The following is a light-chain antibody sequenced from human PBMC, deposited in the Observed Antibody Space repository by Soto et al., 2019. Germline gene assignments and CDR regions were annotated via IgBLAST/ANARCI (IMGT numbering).Light chain of an antibody. CDR3: RSFAGRSPWV. Sequence: QSALTQPASVSGSPGQSITISCTGPSSDVGSYNLVSWYQHHLGTAPKLIIYEGTKRPSGVSNRFSGSKSGNTASLTISGLPGEGGADYFFRSFAGRSPWVFGGRTQLTVL. V-gene: IGLV2-23*01. J-gene: IGLJ3*02. CDR1: SSDVGSYNL. CDR2: EGT.